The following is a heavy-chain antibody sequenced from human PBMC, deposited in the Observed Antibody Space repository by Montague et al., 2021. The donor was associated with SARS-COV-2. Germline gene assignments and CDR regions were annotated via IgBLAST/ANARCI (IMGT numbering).Heavy chain of an antibody. Sequence: SLRLSCAVSGFTFNHYGMHWVRQAPGKGLEWVAVISSEGSKIFYADSVEGRFTISRDSSKNTVSLQMNSLRAEDTAVYYCAKPTSILWFGKITANGFDIWGQGTMVTVSS. CDR1: GFTFNHYG. D-gene: IGHD3-10*01. CDR3: AKPTSILWFGKITANGFDI. J-gene: IGHJ3*02. CDR2: ISSEGSKI. V-gene: IGHV3-30*18.